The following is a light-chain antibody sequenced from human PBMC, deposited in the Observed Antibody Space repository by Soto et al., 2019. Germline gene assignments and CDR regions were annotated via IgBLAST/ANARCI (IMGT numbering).Light chain of an antibody. V-gene: IGKV1-39*01. J-gene: IGKJ4*01. CDR1: QSISSY. CDR3: QQSYSTPLT. CDR2: AAS. Sequence: DIQITQSPSSLSASVGDRVTITCRASQSISSYLNWYQQKPGKAPKLLICAASSLKSGVPSRFSGSGSGTDFTLTISSLQPEDFATYYCQQSYSTPLTFGGGTKWIS.